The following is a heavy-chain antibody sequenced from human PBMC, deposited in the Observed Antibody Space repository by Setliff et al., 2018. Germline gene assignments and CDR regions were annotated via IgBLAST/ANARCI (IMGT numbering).Heavy chain of an antibody. D-gene: IGHD3-10*01. V-gene: IGHV3-23*01. J-gene: IGHJ4*02. CDR3: VTSTIIIYYFDF. CDR1: GLTFRTYA. CDR2: TTGSGGDR. Sequence: PGGSLRLSCAASGLTFRTYAMSWARQAPGKGLEWVSSTTGSGGDRDYADSVKGRFTISRDNSKNTLYLQMNSLRAEDTAVYYCVTSTIIIYYFDFWGQGTPVTVSS.